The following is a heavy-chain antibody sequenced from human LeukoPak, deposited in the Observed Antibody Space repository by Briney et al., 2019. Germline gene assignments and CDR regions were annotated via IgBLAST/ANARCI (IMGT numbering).Heavy chain of an antibody. V-gene: IGHV3-23*01. CDR2: VRVNGRST. CDR3: AKPGEASNYYFDC. Sequence: PGGSLRLSCTGSGFSFSTYDMSWVRQAPGKGLEWVSSVRVNGRSTYYADSVKGRFTISRDNSKNTLYLQMNSLSAEDTALYYCAKPGEASNYYFDCWGQGALVTVSS. J-gene: IGHJ4*02. CDR1: GFSFSTYD. D-gene: IGHD2-21*01.